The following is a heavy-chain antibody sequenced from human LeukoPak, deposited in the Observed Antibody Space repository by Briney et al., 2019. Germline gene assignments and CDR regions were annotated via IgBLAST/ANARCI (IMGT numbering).Heavy chain of an antibody. D-gene: IGHD1-26*01. CDR1: GFTFSSYA. CDR3: AKLSGSYDYDLDY. J-gene: IGHJ4*02. CDR2: ISYDGSNK. V-gene: IGHV3-30-3*02. Sequence: PGRSLRLSCAASGFTFSSYAMHWVRQAPGKGLEWVAVISYDGSNKYYADSVKGRFTISRDNSKNTLYLQMNSLRAEDTAVYYCAKLSGSYDYDLDYWGQGTLVTVSS.